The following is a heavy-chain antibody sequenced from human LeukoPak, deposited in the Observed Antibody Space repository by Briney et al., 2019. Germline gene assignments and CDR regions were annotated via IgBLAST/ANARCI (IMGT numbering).Heavy chain of an antibody. D-gene: IGHD1-26*01. Sequence: PSETLSLTCAVSGGSISSSNWWSWIRQSPGKGLEWIGEIYHSGSTNYNPSLKSRVTISVDKSKTQFSLKLSSVTAADTAVYYCVRDKWEPRYAFHIWGQGTMVTVSS. CDR2: IYHSGST. CDR3: VRDKWEPRYAFHI. J-gene: IGHJ3*02. CDR1: GGSISSSNW. V-gene: IGHV4-4*02.